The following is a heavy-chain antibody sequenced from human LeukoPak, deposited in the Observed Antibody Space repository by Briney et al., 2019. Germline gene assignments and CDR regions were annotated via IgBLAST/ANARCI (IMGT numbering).Heavy chain of an antibody. CDR1: GFTFSNYA. J-gene: IGHJ4*02. CDR3: ARKLGYCTEGSCYFDY. CDR2: ISSTGGST. D-gene: IGHD2-8*02. V-gene: IGHV3-23*01. Sequence: GGSLRLSCAASGFTFSNYAMSWVRQAPGKGMEWVSAISSTGGSTYHADSVKGRFTISRDTSKNTLYLQMNSLRAEDMAVYYCARKLGYCTEGSCYFDYWGQGTLVTVSS.